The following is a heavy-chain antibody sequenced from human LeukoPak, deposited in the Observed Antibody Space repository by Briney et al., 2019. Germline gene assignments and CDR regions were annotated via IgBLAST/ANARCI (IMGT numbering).Heavy chain of an antibody. J-gene: IGHJ6*02. D-gene: IGHD3-9*01. CDR3: ARLYDILTGSNYYYYYYGMDV. V-gene: IGHV1-8*01. CDR2: MNPNSGNT. CDR1: GYTFTSYD. Sequence: ASVKVSCKASGYTFTSYDINWVRQATGQGLKWMGWMNPNSGNTGYAQKFQGRVTMTRNTSISTAYMELSSLRSEDTAVYYCARLYDILTGSNYYYYYYGMDVWGQGTTVTVSS.